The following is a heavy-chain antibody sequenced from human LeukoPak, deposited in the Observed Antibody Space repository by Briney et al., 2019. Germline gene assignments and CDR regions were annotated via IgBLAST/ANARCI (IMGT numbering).Heavy chain of an antibody. CDR1: GGSISSSSYY. Sequence: PSETLSLTCTVPGGSISSSSYYWGWIRQPPGKGLEWIGSIYYSSSTYYNPSLKSRVTISVDTSKNQFSLKLSSVTAPDTAVYYCARFRGPGAVAGPRGPFGWFDPWGQGTLVTVSS. J-gene: IGHJ5*02. D-gene: IGHD6-19*01. V-gene: IGHV4-39*01. CDR2: IYYSSST. CDR3: ARFRGPGAVAGPRGPFGWFDP.